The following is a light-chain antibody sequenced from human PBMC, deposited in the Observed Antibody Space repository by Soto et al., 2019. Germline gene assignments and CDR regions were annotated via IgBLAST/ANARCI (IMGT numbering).Light chain of an antibody. CDR2: AAS. Sequence: DIEMTQSPSSLSAFVGDRVTITCRASQRINGYLNWYQQKSGKGPKLLMYAASSLQGGGASRFSGSGSGQVFTLTISTLQPEDFAIYYWQQTHRTPWTLGQGTTVDIK. J-gene: IGKJ1*01. CDR3: QQTHRTPWT. CDR1: QRINGY. V-gene: IGKV1-39*01.